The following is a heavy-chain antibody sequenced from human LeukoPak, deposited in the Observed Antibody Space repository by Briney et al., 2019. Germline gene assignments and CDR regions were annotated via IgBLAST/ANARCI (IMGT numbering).Heavy chain of an antibody. CDR1: GYTFTSYY. CDR2: INPSGGST. V-gene: IGHV1-46*01. CDR3: AREGYSSSWYVRQKYYFDY. Sequence: GASVKVSFKASGYTFTSYYMHWVRQAPGQGLEWMGIINPSGGSTSYAQKFQGRVTMTRDTSTSTVYMELSSLRSEDTAVYYCAREGYSSSWYVRQKYYFDYWGQGTLVTVSS. J-gene: IGHJ4*02. D-gene: IGHD6-13*01.